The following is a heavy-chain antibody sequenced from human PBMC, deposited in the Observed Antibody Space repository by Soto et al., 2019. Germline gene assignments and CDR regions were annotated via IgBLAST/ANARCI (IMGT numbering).Heavy chain of an antibody. J-gene: IGHJ4*02. Sequence: PGGALGLSCAAADFRFNDYYMAWIRQAPGKGLEWVSYISSGSSTIYYAHSVKGRFTISRDNAKNSLYLQMKSLRAEDTAVYYCATSSGALAATFPYYFDYWGQGTLVTVSS. V-gene: IGHV3-11*01. CDR3: ATSSGALAATFPYYFDY. D-gene: IGHD2-15*01. CDR1: DFRFNDYY. CDR2: ISSGSSTI.